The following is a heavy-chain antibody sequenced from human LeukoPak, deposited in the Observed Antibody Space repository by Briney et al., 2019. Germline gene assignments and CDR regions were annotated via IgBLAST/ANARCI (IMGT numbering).Heavy chain of an antibody. J-gene: IGHJ4*02. CDR3: AREDDWNYEDY. V-gene: IGHV3-48*04. CDR1: GFTFSSYS. CDR2: ISSSSSTI. D-gene: IGHD1-7*01. Sequence: GGSLRLSCAASGFTFSSYSMNWVRQAPGKGLEWVSYISSSSSTIYYADSVKGRFTISRDNAKNSLYLQMNSLGAEDTAVYYCAREDDWNYEDYWGQGTLVTVSS.